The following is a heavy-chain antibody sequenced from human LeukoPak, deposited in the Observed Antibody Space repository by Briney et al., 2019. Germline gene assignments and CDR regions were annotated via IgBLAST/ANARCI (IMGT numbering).Heavy chain of an antibody. J-gene: IGHJ3*02. CDR3: ARGPYSYDSSGAFDI. CDR2: ISSSGST. V-gene: IGHV4-61*02. CDR1: GDSISSGDYY. D-gene: IGHD3-22*01. Sequence: PSETLSFTCTVSGDSISSGDYYWSWIRQPAGKGLEWIGRISSSGSTNYNPSLKSRVTTSVDTSKNQFSLKLSSVTAADTAVYFCARGPYSYDSSGAFDIWGQGTMVTVSS.